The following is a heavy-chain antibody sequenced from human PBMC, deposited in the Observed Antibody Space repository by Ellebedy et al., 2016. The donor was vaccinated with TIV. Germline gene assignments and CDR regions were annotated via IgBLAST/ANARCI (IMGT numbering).Heavy chain of an antibody. Sequence: PGGSLRLSCSVSSGSISGYYWSCIRQSPGKGLEWIGDIYSSGTTIYNPSLKSRATISVDTSTTQFSLKLTSMTAADTAIYYCARNNQGYHDLWGRGTLVTVSS. CDR3: ARNNQGYHDL. V-gene: IGHV4-59*01. D-gene: IGHD2-15*01. J-gene: IGHJ2*01. CDR1: SGSISGYY. CDR2: IYSSGTT.